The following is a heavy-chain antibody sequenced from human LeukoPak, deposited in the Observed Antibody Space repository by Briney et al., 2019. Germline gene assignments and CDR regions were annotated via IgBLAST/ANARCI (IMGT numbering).Heavy chain of an antibody. CDR3: ARVSYYDSSGYYCFDY. J-gene: IGHJ4*02. CDR1: GGSFSGYY. Sequence: SETLSPTCAVYGGSFSGYYWSWIRQPPGKGLEWIGEINHSGSTNYNPSLKSRVTISVDTSKNQFSLKLSSVTAADTAVYYCARVSYYDSSGYYCFDYWGQGTLVTVSS. D-gene: IGHD3-22*01. CDR2: INHSGST. V-gene: IGHV4-34*01.